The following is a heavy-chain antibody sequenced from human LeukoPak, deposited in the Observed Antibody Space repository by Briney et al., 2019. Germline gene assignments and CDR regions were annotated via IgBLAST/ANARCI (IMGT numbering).Heavy chain of an antibody. D-gene: IGHD6-13*01. J-gene: IGHJ5*02. Sequence: SETLSLTCTVSGGSISSSSYYWGWIRQPPGKGLEWIGSIYYSGSTYYNPSLKSRVTISVDTSKNQFSLKMSSVTAADTAVYYCVGGAAAGYNWFDPWGQGTLVTVSS. CDR3: VGGAAAGYNWFDP. CDR2: IYYSGST. V-gene: IGHV4-39*07. CDR1: GGSISSSSYY.